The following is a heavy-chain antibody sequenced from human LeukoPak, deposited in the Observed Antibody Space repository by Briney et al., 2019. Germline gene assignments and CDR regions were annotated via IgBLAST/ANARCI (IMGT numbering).Heavy chain of an antibody. V-gene: IGHV4-59*01. D-gene: IGHD3-10*01. CDR1: GGSISSYY. Sequence: PSETLSLTCTVSGGSISSYYWSWIRQPPGKGLEGIGYTYYSGSTNYNPSLKSRVTISVDTSKEQFSLKLSSVTAADTDVYYCARVIWFGEVSYYCYYMDVWGKGTTVTVSS. CDR2: TYYSGST. J-gene: IGHJ6*03. CDR3: ARVIWFGEVSYYCYYMDV.